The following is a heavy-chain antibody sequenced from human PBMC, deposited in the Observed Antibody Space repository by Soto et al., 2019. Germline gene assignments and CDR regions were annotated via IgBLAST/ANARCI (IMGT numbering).Heavy chain of an antibody. CDR1: GFTFSSYA. Sequence: PGGSLRLSCAASGFTFSSYAMHWVRQAPGKGLEWVAVISYDGSNKYYADSVKGRFTISRDNSKNTLYLQMNSLRAEDTAVYYCASYGYSSSWYESRAPNAFDIWGQGTMVTVSS. D-gene: IGHD6-13*01. V-gene: IGHV3-30-3*01. CDR2: ISYDGSNK. J-gene: IGHJ3*02. CDR3: ASYGYSSSWYESRAPNAFDI.